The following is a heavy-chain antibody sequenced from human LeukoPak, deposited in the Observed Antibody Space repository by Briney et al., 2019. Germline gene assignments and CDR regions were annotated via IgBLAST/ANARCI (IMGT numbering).Heavy chain of an antibody. Sequence: GASVKVSCKASGGTFSSYAISWVRQASGQGLEWMGGIIPIFGTANYAQKFQGRVTITTDESTSTAYMELSSLRSEDTAVYYCARGDTVPYYYYKDVWGKGTTVTVS. CDR1: GGTFSSYA. CDR3: ARGDTVPYYYYKDV. J-gene: IGHJ6*03. V-gene: IGHV1-69*05. CDR2: IIPIFGTA. D-gene: IGHD5-18*01.